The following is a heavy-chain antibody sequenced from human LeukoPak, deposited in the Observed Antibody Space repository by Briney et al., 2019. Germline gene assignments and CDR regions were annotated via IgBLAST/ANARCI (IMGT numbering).Heavy chain of an antibody. CDR1: GFTFSSYG. CDR2: IRYDGSNK. CDR3: ARLFGGVTTFDY. Sequence: PGGSLRLSCAASGFTFSSYGMHWVRQAPGKGLEWVAFIRYDGSNKYYADSVKGRFTISRDNSKNTLYLQINSLRDEDTAVYYCARLFGGVTTFDYWGQGALVTVSS. J-gene: IGHJ4*02. V-gene: IGHV3-30*02. D-gene: IGHD2-8*02.